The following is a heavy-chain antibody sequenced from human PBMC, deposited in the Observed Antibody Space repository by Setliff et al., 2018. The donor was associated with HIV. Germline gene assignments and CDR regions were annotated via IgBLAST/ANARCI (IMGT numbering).Heavy chain of an antibody. Sequence: PSETLSLTCAVYGGSFSNHYWSWIRQIPGKGLEWIGEVVEEGHTNYNPSLKSRVTISVDTSQKQFSLKVASVTAADTGVYFCARGRDCGDNSCLLRLYYHYGMGAWGPGTAVTVSS. CDR1: GGSFSNHY. CDR3: ARGRDCGDNSCLLRLYYHYGMGA. D-gene: IGHD2-21*01. V-gene: IGHV4-34*01. CDR2: VVEEGHT. J-gene: IGHJ6*02.